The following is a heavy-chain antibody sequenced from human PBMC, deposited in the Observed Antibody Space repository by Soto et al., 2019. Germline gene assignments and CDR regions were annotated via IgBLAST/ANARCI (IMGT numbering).Heavy chain of an antibody. D-gene: IGHD1-1*01. J-gene: IGHJ4*02. CDR3: ASLLDDVTTFDD. V-gene: IGHV3-7*01. CDR2: IKYDGNEK. CDR1: GFSLSSKS. Sequence: PGGSLRLSCGVSGFSLSSKSMSWVRQAPGKGLEWVASIKYDGNEKFYVDSVKGRFTVSRDNAENSLYLQMNSLRGDDTALYDCASLLDDVTTFDDWGQGALVTVSS.